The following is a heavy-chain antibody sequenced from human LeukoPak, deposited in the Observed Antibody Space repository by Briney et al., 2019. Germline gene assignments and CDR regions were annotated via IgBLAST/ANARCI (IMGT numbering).Heavy chain of an antibody. D-gene: IGHD6-6*01. CDR2: MNPNSGNT. V-gene: IGHV1-8*01. CDR1: GYTFTSYD. CDR3: ARDYTGSSSLDY. J-gene: IGHJ4*02. Sequence: ASAKVSCKASGYTFTSYDINWVRQATGQGLEWMGWMNPNSGNTGYAQKFQGRVTMTRNTSISTAYMELSSLRSEDTAVYYCARDYTGSSSLDYWGQGTLVTVSS.